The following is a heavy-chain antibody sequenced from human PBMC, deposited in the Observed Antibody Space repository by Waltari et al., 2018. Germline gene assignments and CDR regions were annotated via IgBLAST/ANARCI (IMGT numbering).Heavy chain of an antibody. CDR3: ARDPGYNSGTVDCDP. Sequence: EEQVVESGGGLVQPGGSLRLSCAASGFIVSDIYMTWVRQAPGKGLEWVSIIHPGGVTYYADCGKGRCTVSRDKSKNTLDLQMDSRRVEDTAVYHCARDPGYNSGTVDCDPWGQGTLVSVSS. J-gene: IGHJ5*02. D-gene: IGHD3-10*01. V-gene: IGHV3-66*01. CDR1: GFIVSDIY. CDR2: IHPGGVT.